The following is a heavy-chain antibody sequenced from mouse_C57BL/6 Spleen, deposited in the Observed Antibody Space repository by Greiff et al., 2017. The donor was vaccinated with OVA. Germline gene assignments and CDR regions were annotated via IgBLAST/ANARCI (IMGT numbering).Heavy chain of an antibody. CDR3: ARDGYSHAMYY. CDR2: IHPNSGST. D-gene: IGHD2-3*01. V-gene: IGHV1-64*01. Sequence: VQLQQSGAELVKPGASVKLSCKASGYTFTSYWMHWVKQRPGQGLEWIGMIHPNSGSTNYNEKFKSKATLTVDKSSSTAYMQLSSLTSEDSAVYYCARDGYSHAMYYWGQGTSVTVSS. J-gene: IGHJ4*01. CDR1: GYTFTSYW.